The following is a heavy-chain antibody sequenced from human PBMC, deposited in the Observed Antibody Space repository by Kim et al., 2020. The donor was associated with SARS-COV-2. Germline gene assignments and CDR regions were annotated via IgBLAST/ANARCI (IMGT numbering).Heavy chain of an antibody. V-gene: IGHV4-34*01. J-gene: IGHJ4*02. Sequence: SETLSLTCAVYGGSFSGYYWSWIRQPPGKGLEWIGEINHSGSTNYNPSLKSRVTISVDTSKNQFSLKLSSVTAADTAVYYCARVPRWLQSLAFDYWGQGTLVTVSS. CDR1: GGSFSGYY. CDR3: ARVPRWLQSLAFDY. D-gene: IGHD5-12*01. CDR2: INHSGST.